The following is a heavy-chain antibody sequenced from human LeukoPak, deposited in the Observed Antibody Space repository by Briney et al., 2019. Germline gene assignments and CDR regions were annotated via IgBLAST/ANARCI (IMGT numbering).Heavy chain of an antibody. Sequence: SETLSLTCTVSGDSITSDHYWTWIRQPPGKGLEWIAYIYHSGNTYYNPSLRSRVTMSVATSKNQFSLEVKSVTAADTAVYYCARVLLSNYDFWSGYSNWFDPWGQGTLVTVSS. CDR1: GDSITSDHY. CDR2: IYHSGNT. V-gene: IGHV4-30-4*08. J-gene: IGHJ5*02. CDR3: ARVLLSNYDFWSGYSNWFDP. D-gene: IGHD3-3*01.